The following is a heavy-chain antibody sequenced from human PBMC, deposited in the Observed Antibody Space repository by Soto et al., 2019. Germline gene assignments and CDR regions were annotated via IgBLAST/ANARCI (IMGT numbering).Heavy chain of an antibody. CDR2: INVYNGNT. D-gene: IGHD5-12*01. J-gene: IGHJ6*04. CDR1: GYTFTNYG. V-gene: IGHV1-18*01. CDR3: ARALGYSGYAGMDV. Sequence: GASVKVSCKTSGYTFTNYGISWVRQAPGQGLEWMGWINVYNGNTKYAQKVQGRVTMTTDTSTSTAYMELRSLRSDDTAVYYCARALGYSGYAGMDVWGEGTTVTVSS.